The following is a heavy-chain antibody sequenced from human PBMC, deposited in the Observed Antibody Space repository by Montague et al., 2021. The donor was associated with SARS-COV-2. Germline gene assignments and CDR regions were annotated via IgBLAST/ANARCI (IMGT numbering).Heavy chain of an antibody. CDR1: GGSFSGYY. CDR2: INHSGST. Sequence: SETLSLTCAVYGGSFSGYYWSWIRQPPGKGLEWIGEINHSGSTXXXPSXXXRVTISVDTSKNQFSLKLSPVTAADTAVYYCARGRSRITIFGVPSMYYYMDVWGKGTTVTVSS. D-gene: IGHD3-3*01. V-gene: IGHV4-34*01. CDR3: ARGRSRITIFGVPSMYYYMDV. J-gene: IGHJ6*03.